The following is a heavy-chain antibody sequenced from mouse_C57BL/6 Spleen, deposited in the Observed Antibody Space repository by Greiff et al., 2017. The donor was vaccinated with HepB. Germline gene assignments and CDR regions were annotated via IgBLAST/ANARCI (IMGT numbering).Heavy chain of an antibody. D-gene: IGHD1-1*02. CDR2: IYPRSGNT. Sequence: QVQLQQPGAELARPGASVKLSCKASGYTFTSYGISWVKQRTGQGLEWIGEIYPRSGNTYYNEKFKGKATLTADKSSSTAYMELRSLTSEDSAVYFCARYGAYAMDYWGQGTSVTVSS. V-gene: IGHV1-81*01. CDR3: ARYGAYAMDY. J-gene: IGHJ4*01. CDR1: GYTFTSYG.